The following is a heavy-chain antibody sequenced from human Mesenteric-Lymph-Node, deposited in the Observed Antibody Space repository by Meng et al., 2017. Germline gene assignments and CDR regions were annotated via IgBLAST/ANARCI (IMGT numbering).Heavy chain of an antibody. CDR1: GFTVSSNY. CDR2: IYSGGST. V-gene: IGHV3-66*01. J-gene: IGHJ6*02. D-gene: IGHD2-15*01. CDR3: ARVPEGAYCSGGSCYSVFYYYYGMDV. Sequence: GGSLRLSCAASGFTVSSNYMSWVRQAPGKGLEWVSVIYSGGSTYYADSVKGRFTISRDNSKNTLYLQMNSLRAEDTAVYYCARVPEGAYCSGGSCYSVFYYYYGMDVWGQGTTVTVSS.